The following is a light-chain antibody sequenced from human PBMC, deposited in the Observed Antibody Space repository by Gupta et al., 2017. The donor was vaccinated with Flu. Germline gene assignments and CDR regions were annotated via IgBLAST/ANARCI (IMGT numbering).Light chain of an antibody. V-gene: IGKV1-9*01. CDR1: QVIGSY. CDR2: AAS. Sequence: DIQLTQSPSFLSASVGDRVTITCRASQVIGSYFAWYQQKPGKAPKLLIYAASTLQSGVPSRFSGSGYGTEFTLTISSLQPEDFATYYCQQLNNYPPITFGQGTRLEIK. J-gene: IGKJ5*01. CDR3: QQLNNYPPIT.